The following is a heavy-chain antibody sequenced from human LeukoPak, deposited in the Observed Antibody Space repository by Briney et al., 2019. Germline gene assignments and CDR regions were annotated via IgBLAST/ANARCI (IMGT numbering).Heavy chain of an antibody. J-gene: IGHJ4*02. D-gene: IGHD3-10*01. CDR1: GFTFDDYA. Sequence: PGGSLRVSCAASGFTFDDYAMHWVRQARGKGLEWVSGISWNSGSIGYADSVKGRFTISRDNAKNSLYLQMNSLRAEDTALYYCAKDSSSMFGGSGVFDYWGQGTLVTVSS. V-gene: IGHV3-9*01. CDR2: ISWNSGSI. CDR3: AKDSSSMFGGSGVFDY.